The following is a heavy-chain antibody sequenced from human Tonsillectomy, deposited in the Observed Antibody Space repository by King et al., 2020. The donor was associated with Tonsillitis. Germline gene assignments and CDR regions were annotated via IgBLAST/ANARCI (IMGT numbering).Heavy chain of an antibody. V-gene: IGHV3-48*04. Sequence: VQLVESGGGLVQPGDSLRLSCVASGFTFGSYSMNWVRQAPGGGLEWVSYISGDSSTKHYSDSVKGRFTISLDNAKNSLFLQMNSLRAEDTAVYYCARDIWDYSPEIACWGQGALVTVSS. CDR3: ARDIWDYSPEIAC. CDR1: GFTFGSYS. J-gene: IGHJ4*02. D-gene: IGHD4-11*01. CDR2: ISGDSSTK.